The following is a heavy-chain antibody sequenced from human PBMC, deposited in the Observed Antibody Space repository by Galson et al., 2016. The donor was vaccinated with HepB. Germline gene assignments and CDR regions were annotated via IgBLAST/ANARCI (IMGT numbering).Heavy chain of an antibody. D-gene: IGHD6-13*01. CDR3: AKGQQLAYFDY. Sequence: SLRLSCAASGFTFSSYAMSWVRQAPGKGLEWVSAISGSDGSTYYADSVMGRFTISRDNSKNTLYLQMNSLRAEDTAVYYCAKGQQLAYFDYWGQGTLVTVSS. CDR2: ISGSDGST. CDR1: GFTFSSYA. V-gene: IGHV3-23*01. J-gene: IGHJ4*02.